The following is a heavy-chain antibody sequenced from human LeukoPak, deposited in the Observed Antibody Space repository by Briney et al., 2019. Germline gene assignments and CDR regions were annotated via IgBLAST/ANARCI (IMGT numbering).Heavy chain of an antibody. V-gene: IGHV3-64D*06. CDR2: IISNGGST. CDR1: GFSFSTNA. J-gene: IGHJ3*02. Sequence: GGSLRLSCSASGFSFSTNAMHWVRQAPGKGLEYVSAIISNGGSTYYAESVKGRFTISRDNSKNMVFLQMSSLRAEDTAVYYCVKGRIEGVIIDAFDIRGQGTVVTVSS. D-gene: IGHD3-10*01. CDR3: VKGRIEGVIIDAFDI.